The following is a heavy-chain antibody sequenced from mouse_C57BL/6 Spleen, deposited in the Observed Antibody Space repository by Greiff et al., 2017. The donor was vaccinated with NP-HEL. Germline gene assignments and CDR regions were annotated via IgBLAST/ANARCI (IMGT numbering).Heavy chain of an antibody. V-gene: IGHV5-9-1*02. CDR3: TRVTTVVATDYAMDY. CDR1: GFTFSSYA. CDR2: ISSGGDYI. J-gene: IGHJ4*01. Sequence: EVQGVESGEGLVKPGGSLKLSCAASGFTFSSYAMSWVRQTPEKRLEWVAYISSGGDYIYYADTVKGRFTISRDNARNTLYLQMSSLKSEETAMYYCTRVTTVVATDYAMDYWGQGTSVTVSS. D-gene: IGHD1-1*01.